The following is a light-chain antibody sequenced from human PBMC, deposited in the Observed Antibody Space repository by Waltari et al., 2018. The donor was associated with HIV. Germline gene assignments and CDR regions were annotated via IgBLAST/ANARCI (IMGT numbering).Light chain of an antibody. CDR2: EDY. CDR3: HSYDTTNQV. CDR1: SGSIASGY. V-gene: IGLV6-57*01. Sequence: NFMLTQPHSVSESPGKTVVISCTRSSGSIASGYVQWYQQRPGSSPTTVIYEDYRRPSGPFCRFSGSIDSSSNSASLTISGLETEDEADYYCHSYDTTNQVFGGGTKLTVL. J-gene: IGLJ2*01.